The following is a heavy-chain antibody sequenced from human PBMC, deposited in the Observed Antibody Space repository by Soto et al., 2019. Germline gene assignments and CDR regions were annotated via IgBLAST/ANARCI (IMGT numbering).Heavy chain of an antibody. V-gene: IGHV2-5*02. Sequence: QISLKESGPTLVKPTQTLTLTCTFSGFSLTTSGVGVGWIRQPPGKALEWLALIYWDDDKRYSPSLKSRLTITKDTSKNQGVLTMTNMDPVDTGTYYCAHAGDYDCILTGSPFDYWGQGTLVTVSS. CDR2: IYWDDDK. CDR3: AHAGDYDCILTGSPFDY. D-gene: IGHD3-9*01. CDR1: GFSLTTSGVG. J-gene: IGHJ4*02.